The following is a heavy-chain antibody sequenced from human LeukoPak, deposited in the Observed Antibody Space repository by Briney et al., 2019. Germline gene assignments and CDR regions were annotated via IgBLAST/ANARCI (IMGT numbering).Heavy chain of an antibody. D-gene: IGHD1-7*01. CDR3: ARWNYYFDY. V-gene: IGHV3-30*03. Sequence: GGSLRLSCAASGFTFSRYGMHWVRQAPGKGLEWVAVISYDGTNKFYADSVKGRFTISRDNSKNTLYLQMNSLRAEDTAVYYCARWNYYFDYWGQGTLVTVSS. CDR2: ISYDGTNK. J-gene: IGHJ4*02. CDR1: GFTFSRYG.